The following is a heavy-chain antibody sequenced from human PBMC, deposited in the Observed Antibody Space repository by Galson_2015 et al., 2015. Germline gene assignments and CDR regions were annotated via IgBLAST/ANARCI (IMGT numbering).Heavy chain of an antibody. CDR1: GFTFSSYG. CDR3: AKVAQWELLMGWFDP. V-gene: IGHV3-30*18. D-gene: IGHD1-26*01. J-gene: IGHJ5*02. CDR2: ISYDGSNK. Sequence: SLRLSCAASGFTFSSYGMHWVRQAPGKGLEWVAVISYDGSNKYYADSVKGRFTISRDNSKNTLYLQMNSLRAEDTAVYYCAKVAQWELLMGWFDPWGQGTLVTVSS.